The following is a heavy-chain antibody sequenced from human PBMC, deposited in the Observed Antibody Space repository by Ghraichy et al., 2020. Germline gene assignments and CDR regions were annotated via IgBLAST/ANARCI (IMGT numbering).Heavy chain of an antibody. CDR2: IYYSGST. J-gene: IGHJ4*02. Sequence: ETLSLTCTVSGGSISSSSYYWGWIRQPPGKGLEWIGSIYYSGSTYYNPSLKSRVTISVDTSKNQFSLKLSSVTAADTAVYYCARREVGALFDYWGQGTLVTVSS. D-gene: IGHD1-26*01. V-gene: IGHV4-39*01. CDR3: ARREVGALFDY. CDR1: GGSISSSSYY.